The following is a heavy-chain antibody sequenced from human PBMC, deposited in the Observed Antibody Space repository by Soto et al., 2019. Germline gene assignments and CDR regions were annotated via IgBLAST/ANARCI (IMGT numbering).Heavy chain of an antibody. D-gene: IGHD3-22*01. CDR2: IYYSRIT. V-gene: IGHV4-31*03. CDR3: ASSYYYDSSGYLDY. Sequence: QVQLQESGPGLVKPSQTLSLTCTVSGGSINSGGYYWSWIRQHPGKGLEWIGYIYYSRITHYNPSLKRRVTISVDTSKNQFSLKLTSVTAADTAVYYCASSYYYDSSGYLDYWGQGTLVTVSS. J-gene: IGHJ4*02. CDR1: GGSINSGGYY.